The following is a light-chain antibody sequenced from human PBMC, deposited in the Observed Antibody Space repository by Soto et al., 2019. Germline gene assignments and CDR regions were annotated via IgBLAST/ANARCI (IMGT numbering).Light chain of an antibody. CDR3: QKYYSTPPMYT. CDR1: QSVLYSSNNNNY. CDR2: WAS. V-gene: IGKV4-1*01. J-gene: IGKJ2*01. Sequence: DIVMTQSPDSLAVSLGERATINCKSSQSVLYSSNNNNYLAWYQQKQGQPPKLLIYWASTRESGVPDRFSGSGSRPDFHITISSLQAEDGAVYYCQKYYSTPPMYTFGQGAKRAIK.